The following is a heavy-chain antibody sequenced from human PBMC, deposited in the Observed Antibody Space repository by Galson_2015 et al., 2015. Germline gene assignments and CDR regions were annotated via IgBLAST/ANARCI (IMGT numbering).Heavy chain of an antibody. D-gene: IGHD3-10*01. V-gene: IGHV5-51*01. Sequence: QSGAEVKKPGESLKISCRGSGYTFTSYWIAWVRQMPGKGLEWMGVIYPGDSDTRYSPSFQGQVTISVDKSISTAYLQWSSLRASDTAMYYCARAFYGSGSHYGDYWGQGTLVTVSS. CDR2: IYPGDSDT. J-gene: IGHJ4*02. CDR3: ARAFYGSGSHYGDY. CDR1: GYTFTSYW.